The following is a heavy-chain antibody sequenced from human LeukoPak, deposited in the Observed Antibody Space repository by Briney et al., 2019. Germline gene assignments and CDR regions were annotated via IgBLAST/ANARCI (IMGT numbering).Heavy chain of an antibody. Sequence: ASVKLSCKASGYTFTGYYMHWVRQPPGQGLEWMGWINPNSGGTNYAQKFQGRVTMTRDTSISTAYMELSRLRSDDTAVYYCARDHGDYSGGFDPWGQGTLVTVSS. D-gene: IGHD4-17*01. CDR2: INPNSGGT. CDR3: ARDHGDYSGGFDP. V-gene: IGHV1-2*02. J-gene: IGHJ5*02. CDR1: GYTFTGYY.